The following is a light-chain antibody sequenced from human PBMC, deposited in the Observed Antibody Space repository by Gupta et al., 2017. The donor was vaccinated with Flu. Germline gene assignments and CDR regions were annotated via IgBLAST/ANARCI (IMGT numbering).Light chain of an antibody. Sequence: DIVMTQSPDSLAGSLGERDTINCKSSQSVLYSSINKNYLAWYQQKPGQPPKLLIYWASTRESGVPYRFSGGGSGTDFTLTIISLQAEDVAMYYCQQYYSPPWTFGQWTKVEVK. CDR3: QQYYSPPWT. V-gene: IGKV4-1*01. J-gene: IGKJ1*01. CDR2: WAS. CDR1: QSVLYSSINKNY.